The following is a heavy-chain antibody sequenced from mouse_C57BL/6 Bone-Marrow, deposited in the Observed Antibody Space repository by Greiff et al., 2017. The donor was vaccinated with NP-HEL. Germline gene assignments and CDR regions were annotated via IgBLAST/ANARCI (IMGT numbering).Heavy chain of an antibody. J-gene: IGHJ1*03. Sequence: EVQRVESGAELVRPGASVKLSCTASGFNIKDDYMHWVKQRPEQGLEWIGWIDPENGDTEYASKFQGKATITADTSSNTAYLQLSSLTSEDTAVYYCTSYGSPAPFFDVWGTGTTVTVSA. V-gene: IGHV14-4*01. D-gene: IGHD2-2*01. CDR2: IDPENGDT. CDR1: GFNIKDDY. CDR3: TSYGSPAPFFDV.